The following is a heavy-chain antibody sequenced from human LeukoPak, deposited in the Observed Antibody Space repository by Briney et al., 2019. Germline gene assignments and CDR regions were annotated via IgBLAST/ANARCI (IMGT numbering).Heavy chain of an antibody. D-gene: IGHD6-19*01. V-gene: IGHV3-74*01. Sequence: PGGSLRLSCAASGFTFSSYWMHWVRQAPGKGLVWVSRINSDGSSTSYADSVKGRFTISRDNAKNTLYLQMNSLRAEDTAVYYCARTFRQWLVGGTDYWGQGTLVTVSS. CDR2: INSDGSST. CDR3: ARTFRQWLVGGTDY. J-gene: IGHJ4*02. CDR1: GFTFSSYW.